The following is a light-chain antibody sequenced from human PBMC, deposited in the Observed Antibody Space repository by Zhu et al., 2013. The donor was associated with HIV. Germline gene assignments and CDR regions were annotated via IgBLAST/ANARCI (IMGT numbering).Light chain of an antibody. CDR2: RGD. V-gene: IGLV1-44*01. CDR1: TSNIGRNY. Sequence: QSVLAQPPSASGTPGQRVSISCSGSTSNIGRNYVDWYQHLPGTAPKLLIYRGDERPSGVPDRFSGSKSGTSASLAISGLQSEDEADYYCAAWDDSLNGPVFGGGTKLTVL. CDR3: AAWDDSLNGPV. J-gene: IGLJ2*01.